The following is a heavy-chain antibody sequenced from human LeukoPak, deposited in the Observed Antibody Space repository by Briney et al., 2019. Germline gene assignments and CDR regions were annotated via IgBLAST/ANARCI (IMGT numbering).Heavy chain of an antibody. CDR2: ISGYNGNT. CDR1: GYTFSSYG. D-gene: IGHD5-18*01. J-gene: IGHJ1*01. Sequence: ASVKVSCKASGYTFSSYGITWVRQAPGQGLEWMGWISGYNGNTNYAQKLQDRVTMTPDTSTTTAYMELRSLRPDDTAVYYCARDVRGYSYDSAEYFQHWGQGTLVTVSS. CDR3: ARDVRGYSYDSAEYFQH. V-gene: IGHV1-18*04.